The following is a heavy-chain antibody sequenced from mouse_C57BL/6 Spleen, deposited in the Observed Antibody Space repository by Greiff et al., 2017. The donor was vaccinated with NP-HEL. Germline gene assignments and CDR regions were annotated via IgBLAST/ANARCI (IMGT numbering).Heavy chain of an antibody. Sequence: EVKLQESGPGLVKPSQSLSLACSVTGYSITSGYYWNWIRQFLGNKLEWMGYISYDGSNNYNPSLKNRISITRDTSKNQFFLKLNSVTTEDTATYYCARGGITTVPRFAYWGQGTLVTVSA. CDR3: ARGGITTVPRFAY. V-gene: IGHV3-6*01. D-gene: IGHD1-1*01. CDR2: ISYDGSN. CDR1: GYSITSGYY. J-gene: IGHJ3*01.